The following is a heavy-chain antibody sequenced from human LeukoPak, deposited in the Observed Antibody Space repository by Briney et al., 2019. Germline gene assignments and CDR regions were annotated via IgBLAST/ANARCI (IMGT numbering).Heavy chain of an antibody. CDR1: GGSFSGYY. D-gene: IGHD6-19*01. CDR3: ARGHGIAVAGTPFFDY. V-gene: IGHV4-34*01. J-gene: IGHJ4*02. CDR2: INHSGST. Sequence: SETLSLTCAVYGGSFSGYYWSWIRQPPGKGLEWIGEINHSGSTSYNPSLKSRVTISVDTSKNQFSLKLSSVTAADTAVYYCARGHGIAVAGTPFFDYWGQGTLVTVSS.